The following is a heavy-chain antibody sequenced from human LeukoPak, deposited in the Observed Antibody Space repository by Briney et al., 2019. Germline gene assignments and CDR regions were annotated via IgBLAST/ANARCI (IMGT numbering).Heavy chain of an antibody. Sequence: GASVKVSCKASGYTFTSYDINWVRQATGQGLEWMGWMNPNSGNTDYAQKFQGRVTMTRNTSISTAYMELSSLRSEDTAVYYCARSLKLRYFDWSQNPGAAFDIWGQGKMVTVSS. D-gene: IGHD3-9*01. CDR3: ARSLKLRYFDWSQNPGAAFDI. CDR1: GYTFTSYD. CDR2: MNPNSGNT. V-gene: IGHV1-8*01. J-gene: IGHJ3*02.